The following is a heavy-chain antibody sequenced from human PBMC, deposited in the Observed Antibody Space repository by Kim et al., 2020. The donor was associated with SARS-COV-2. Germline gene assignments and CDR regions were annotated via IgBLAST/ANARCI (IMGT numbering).Heavy chain of an antibody. CDR3: AREDSSSWSFDY. J-gene: IGHJ4*02. V-gene: IGHV1-46*01. Sequence: SYAQKFQGRVTMARDTSTSTVYMELSSLRSEDTAVYYCAREDSSSWSFDYWGQGTLVTVSS. D-gene: IGHD6-13*01.